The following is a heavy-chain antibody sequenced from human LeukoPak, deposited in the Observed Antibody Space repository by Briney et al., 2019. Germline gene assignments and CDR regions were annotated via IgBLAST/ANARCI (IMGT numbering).Heavy chain of an antibody. Sequence: SETLSLTRTVSGGSISSYYWSWIRQPPGKGLEWIGYIYYSGSTNYNPPLKSRVTISVDTSKNQFSLKLSSVTAADTAVYYCARHSRDGYNCDDYWGQGTLVTVSS. CDR1: GGSISSYY. J-gene: IGHJ4*02. D-gene: IGHD5-24*01. CDR2: IYYSGST. CDR3: ARHSRDGYNCDDY. V-gene: IGHV4-59*08.